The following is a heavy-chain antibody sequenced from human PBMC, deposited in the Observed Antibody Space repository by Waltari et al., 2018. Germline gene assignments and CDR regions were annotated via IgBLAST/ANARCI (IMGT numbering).Heavy chain of an antibody. D-gene: IGHD6-19*01. CDR1: GFTFSTYG. CDR2: IRYDGSNK. J-gene: IGHJ4*02. CDR3: AKALYSSGWYEGGDY. Sequence: QVQLVESGGGVVQPGGSLRLSCAASGFTFSTYGMHWVRKAPGKGLEWVAFIRYDGSNKYYGDSVKGRFTISRDNSKNTLYLQRNSLRAGDTAVYYGAKALYSSGWYEGGDYWGQGTLVTVPS. V-gene: IGHV3-30*02.